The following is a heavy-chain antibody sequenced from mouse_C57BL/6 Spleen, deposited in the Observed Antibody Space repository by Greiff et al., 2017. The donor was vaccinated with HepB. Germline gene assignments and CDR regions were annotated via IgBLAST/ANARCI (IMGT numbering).Heavy chain of an antibody. Sequence: VQLQQPGAELVMPGASVKLSCKASGYTFTSYWMHWVKQRPGQGLEWIGEIDPSDSYTNYNQKSKGKSTLTVDKSSSTAYMQLSSLTSEDSAVYYCARSHYYGSSRGIAYWGQGTLVTVSA. V-gene: IGHV1-69*01. CDR3: ARSHYYGSSRGIAY. D-gene: IGHD1-1*01. J-gene: IGHJ3*01. CDR1: GYTFTSYW. CDR2: IDPSDSYT.